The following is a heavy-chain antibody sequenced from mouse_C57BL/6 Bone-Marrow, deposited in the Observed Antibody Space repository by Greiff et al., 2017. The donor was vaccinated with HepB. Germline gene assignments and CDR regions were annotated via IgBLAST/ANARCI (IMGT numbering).Heavy chain of an antibody. CDR3: ARKGVGFDY. CDR1: GYTFTSYW. J-gene: IGHJ2*01. V-gene: IGHV1-52*01. CDR2: IDPSDSET. Sequence: QVHLQQPGAELVRPGSSVKLSCKASGYTFTSYWLHWVKQRPIQGLEWIGNIDPSDSETHYNQKFKDKATLTVDKSSSTAYMQLSSLTSEDSAVYYCARKGVGFDYWGQGTTLTVSS.